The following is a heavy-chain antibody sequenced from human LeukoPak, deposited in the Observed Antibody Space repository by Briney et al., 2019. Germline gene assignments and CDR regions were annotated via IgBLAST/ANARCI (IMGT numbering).Heavy chain of an antibody. D-gene: IGHD5-18*01. V-gene: IGHV1-18*01. CDR1: GYTFSSYG. CDR3: ASATVQLWSTPYYYYMDV. Sequence: ASVRVSCKASGYTFSSYGISWVRQAPGQGLEWMGWINIHNGYTIYGQKIQGRVTITADKSTSTAYMELSSLRSEDTAVYYCASATVQLWSTPYYYYMDVWGKGTTVTVSS. J-gene: IGHJ6*03. CDR2: INIHNGYT.